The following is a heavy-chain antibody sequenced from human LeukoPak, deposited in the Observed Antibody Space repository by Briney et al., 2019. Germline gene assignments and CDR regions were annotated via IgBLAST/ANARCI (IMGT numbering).Heavy chain of an antibody. J-gene: IGHJ4*02. Sequence: GGSLRLSCAPSGFTSDDYGMTWVRQAPGNGLEWGSGINWNGGNTVYADSMKGRFTISRDKVKNSLYLQMNSLRAEDTAVYYCARGNVAVSRDYWGQGALATVSS. CDR2: INWNGGNT. CDR1: GFTSDDYG. D-gene: IGHD2-15*01. CDR3: ARGNVAVSRDY. V-gene: IGHV3-20*04.